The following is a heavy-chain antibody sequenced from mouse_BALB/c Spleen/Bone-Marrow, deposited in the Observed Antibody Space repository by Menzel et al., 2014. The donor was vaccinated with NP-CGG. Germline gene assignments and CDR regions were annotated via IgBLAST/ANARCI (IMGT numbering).Heavy chain of an antibody. Sequence: EVQRVESGGGLVQPGGSLKLSCAASGFDFSRYWVSWVRQAPGKGLEWLGEINPDSRTINYSPSLKDKFIISRDNAKNTLYLRLNKVRSEDTALYYCARPDYYGYLNYWGQGTTLTVSS. CDR1: GFDFSRYW. CDR2: INPDSRTI. V-gene: IGHV4-1*02. D-gene: IGHD1-1*01. CDR3: ARPDYYGYLNY. J-gene: IGHJ2*01.